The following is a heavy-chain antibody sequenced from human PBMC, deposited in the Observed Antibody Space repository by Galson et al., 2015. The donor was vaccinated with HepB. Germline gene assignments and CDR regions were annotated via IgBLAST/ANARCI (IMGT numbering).Heavy chain of an antibody. V-gene: IGHV3-30*03. D-gene: IGHD3-10*01. J-gene: IGHJ4*02. CDR1: GFIFSNYG. Sequence: SLRLSCAASGFIFSNYGMHWVRQGPGKGLEWVASITYDGSDKYYADSVKGRFTVSRDNSKNTLFLEMNFLRAEDTAVYYCTGGKPPIILATSRGDFESWGQGTLVTVSS. CDR3: TGGKPPIILATSRGDFES. CDR2: ITYDGSDK.